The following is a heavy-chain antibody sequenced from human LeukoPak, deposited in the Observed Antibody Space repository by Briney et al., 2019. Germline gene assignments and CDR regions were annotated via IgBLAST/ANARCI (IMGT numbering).Heavy chain of an antibody. CDR3: AVVWIQLWSAFDY. CDR1: GFTFSSYG. V-gene: IGHV3-30*03. Sequence: GGSLRLSCAASGFTFSSYGMHWVRQAPGKGLEWVAVISYDGSNKYYVDSVKGRFTISRDNSKNTLYLQMNSLRAEDTAVYYCAVVWIQLWSAFDYWGQGTLVTVSS. D-gene: IGHD5-18*01. J-gene: IGHJ4*02. CDR2: ISYDGSNK.